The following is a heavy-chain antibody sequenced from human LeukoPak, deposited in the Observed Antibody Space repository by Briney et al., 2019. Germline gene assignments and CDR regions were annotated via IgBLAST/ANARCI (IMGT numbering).Heavy chain of an antibody. Sequence: SETLSLTCAVYGGSFSGYYWSWIRQPPGKGLEWIGEINHSGSTNYNPSLKSRVTISVDTSKNQFSLKLSSVTAADTAVYYCARVRQTYYYDSSGYYAHLRLDYFDYWGQGTLVTVSS. D-gene: IGHD3-22*01. CDR1: GGSFSGYY. J-gene: IGHJ4*02. CDR3: ARVRQTYYYDSSGYYAHLRLDYFDY. V-gene: IGHV4-34*01. CDR2: INHSGST.